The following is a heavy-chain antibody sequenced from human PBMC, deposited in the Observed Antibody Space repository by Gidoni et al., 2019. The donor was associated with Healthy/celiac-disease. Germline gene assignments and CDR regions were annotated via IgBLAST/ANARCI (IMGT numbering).Heavy chain of an antibody. D-gene: IGHD1-26*01. V-gene: IGHV3-48*03. J-gene: IGHJ3*02. CDR2: ISSSGSTI. CDR3: ARDTSGYSGSYYVQASAFDI. CDR1: GLTFSSYE. Sequence: EVQLVESGGGLVQPGGSLRLSCAASGLTFSSYEMNWVRQAPGKGLEWVSYISSSGSTIYYADSVKGRFTISRDNAKNSLYLQMNSLRAEDTAVYYCARDTSGYSGSYYVQASAFDIWGQGTMVTVSS.